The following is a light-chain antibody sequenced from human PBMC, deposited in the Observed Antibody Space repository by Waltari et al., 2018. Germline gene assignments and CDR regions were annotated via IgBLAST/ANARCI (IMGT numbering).Light chain of an antibody. CDR1: QSISRY. V-gene: IGKV3-20*01. CDR2: GAS. J-gene: IGKJ1*01. Sequence: IMLTQSPGTLSLSPGERATLSGRASQSISRYLAWYPQKHGQAPRLLVYGASTRATGIPDRFSGSGSGTDFSLTISGLEPEDSAVYYCQHHFRLPATFGQGTKVEIK. CDR3: QHHFRLPAT.